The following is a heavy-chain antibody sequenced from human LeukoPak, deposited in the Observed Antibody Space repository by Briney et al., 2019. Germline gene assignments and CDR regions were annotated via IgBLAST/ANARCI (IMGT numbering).Heavy chain of an antibody. Sequence: GASVKVSCKASGYTFTSYDINWVRQATGQGLEWMGWMSPNSGNTGYAQKFQGRVTMTRNTSISTAYMELSSLRSEDTAVYYCARKLPVARFWKLGNWFDPWGQGTLVTVSS. CDR3: ARKLPVARFWKLGNWFDP. V-gene: IGHV1-8*01. D-gene: IGHD3-3*01. J-gene: IGHJ5*02. CDR2: MSPNSGNT. CDR1: GYTFTSYD.